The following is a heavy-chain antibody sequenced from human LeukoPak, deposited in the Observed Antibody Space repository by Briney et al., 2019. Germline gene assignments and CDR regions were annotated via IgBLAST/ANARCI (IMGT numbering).Heavy chain of an antibody. D-gene: IGHD3-22*01. Sequence: PSETLSLTCTVSGGSISSYYWSWIRQPPGKGLEWIGYIYYSGSTNYSPSLKSRVTISVDTSKNQFSLKLSSVTAADTAVYYCARGGSGYSYYFDYWGQGTLVTVSS. J-gene: IGHJ4*02. V-gene: IGHV4-59*01. CDR3: ARGGSGYSYYFDY. CDR1: GGSISSYY. CDR2: IYYSGST.